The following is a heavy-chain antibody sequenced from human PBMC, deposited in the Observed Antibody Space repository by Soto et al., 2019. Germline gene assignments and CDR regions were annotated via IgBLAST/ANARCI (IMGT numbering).Heavy chain of an antibody. V-gene: IGHV3-13*01. CDR2: IGTAGDT. CDR1: GFTFSSYA. D-gene: IGHD1-26*01. Sequence: EVQLLESGGGLVQPGGSLRLSCAASGFTFSSYAMSWVRQAPGKGLEWVSAIGTAGDTYYPGSVKGRFTISRENAKNSLYLQMNSLRAGDTAVYYCARGSIYSGSFQFDYWGQGTLVTVSA. CDR3: ARGSIYSGSFQFDY. J-gene: IGHJ4*02.